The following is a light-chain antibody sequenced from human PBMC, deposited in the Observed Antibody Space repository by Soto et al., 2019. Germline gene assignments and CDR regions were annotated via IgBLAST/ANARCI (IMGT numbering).Light chain of an antibody. CDR2: EVS. V-gene: IGLV2-8*01. J-gene: IGLJ1*01. CDR3: SSYAGTNNLGV. Sequence: QSALTPPPSASGSPGQSVTISCTGTSSDVGGYNYVSWYQQHPGKAPKLMIYEVSKRPSGVPDRFSGSKSGNTASLTVSGLQAEDEADYYCSSYAGTNNLGVFGTGTKLTVL. CDR1: SSDVGGYNY.